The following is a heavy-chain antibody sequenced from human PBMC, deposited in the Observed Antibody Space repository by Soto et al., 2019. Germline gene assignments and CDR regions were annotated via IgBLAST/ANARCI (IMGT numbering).Heavy chain of an antibody. Sequence: SETLSLTCAVYGGSFSGYYWSWIRQPPGKGLEWIGEINHSGRTNYNPSLKSRVTTSVDTSKNQFSRKLSSVTAADTAVYYCARGTEYYDILTGNYYHYGMDVLGQGTTLNVSS. CDR1: GGSFSGYY. CDR2: INHSGRT. D-gene: IGHD3-9*01. V-gene: IGHV4-34*01. J-gene: IGHJ6*02. CDR3: ARGTEYYDILTGNYYHYGMDV.